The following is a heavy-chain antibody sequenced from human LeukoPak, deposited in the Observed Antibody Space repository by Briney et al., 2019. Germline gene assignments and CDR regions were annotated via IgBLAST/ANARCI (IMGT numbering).Heavy chain of an antibody. D-gene: IGHD2-2*02. V-gene: IGHV1-69*13. J-gene: IGHJ3*02. CDR3: ARDLYCSSTSCYSAFDI. Sequence: GASVKVSCKASGGTFSSYAISWVRQAPGQGLEWMGGIIPIFGTANYAQKFQGRVTITADESTSTAYMELSSLRSEDTAVYYCARDLYCSSTSCYSAFDIWGQGTMVTVSS. CDR2: IIPIFGTA. CDR1: GGTFSSYA.